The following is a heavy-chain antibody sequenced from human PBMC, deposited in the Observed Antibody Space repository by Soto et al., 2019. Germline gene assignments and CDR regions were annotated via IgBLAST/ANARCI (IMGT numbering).Heavy chain of an antibody. CDR1: GGSFSGYY. D-gene: IGHD4-4*01. CDR2: INHSGST. CDR3: ARWAHPTVRRRGMDV. J-gene: IGHJ6*02. Sequence: PSETLSLTCAVYGGSFSGYYWSWIRQPPGKGLEWIGEINHSGSTNYNPSLKSRVTISVDTSKNQFSLKLSSVTAADTAVYYCARWAHPTVRRRGMDVWGQGXTVTVPS. V-gene: IGHV4-34*01.